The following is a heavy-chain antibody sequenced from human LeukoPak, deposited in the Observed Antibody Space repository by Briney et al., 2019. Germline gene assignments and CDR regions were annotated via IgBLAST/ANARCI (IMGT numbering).Heavy chain of an antibody. J-gene: IGHJ4*02. D-gene: IGHD1-14*01. CDR3: ARGDPNQATSFDY. V-gene: IGHV4-4*07. CDR2: IYTSGST. Sequence: SETLSLTCTVSGGSISSYYWSWIRPPAGKGLEWIGRIYTSGSTNFNPSLKSRVTMSVDTSKNQFSLKLSSVTAADTAVYYCARGDPNQATSFDYWGQGTLVTVSS. CDR1: GGSISSYY.